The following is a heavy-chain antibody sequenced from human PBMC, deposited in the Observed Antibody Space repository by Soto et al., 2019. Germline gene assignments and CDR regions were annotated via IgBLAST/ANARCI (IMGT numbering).Heavy chain of an antibody. CDR3: AVPYYCSGGSCLRTYDY. CDR1: GGSFSGYY. V-gene: IGHV4-34*01. CDR2: INHSGST. Sequence: SETLSLTCAVYGGSFSGYYWSWIRQPPGKGLEWIGEINHSGSTNYNPSLKSRVTISVDTSKNQFSLKLSSVTAADTAVYFCAVPYYCSGGSCLRTYDYWGQGTLVTVSS. D-gene: IGHD2-15*01. J-gene: IGHJ4*02.